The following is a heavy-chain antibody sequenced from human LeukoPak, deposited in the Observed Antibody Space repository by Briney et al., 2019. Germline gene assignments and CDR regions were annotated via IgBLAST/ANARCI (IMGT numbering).Heavy chain of an antibody. CDR1: GGSISSGSYY. CDR3: ATVRPENSGSYYWDY. V-gene: IGHV4-61*02. D-gene: IGHD1-26*01. Sequence: SETLSLTCTVSGGSISSGSYYWSWIRQPAGKGLEWIGRIYTSGNTNSNPSLKSRVAISVDTSKNQFSLKLMSVTAADTAVYYCATVRPENSGSYYWDYWGQGTLVTVSS. CDR2: IYTSGNT. J-gene: IGHJ4*02.